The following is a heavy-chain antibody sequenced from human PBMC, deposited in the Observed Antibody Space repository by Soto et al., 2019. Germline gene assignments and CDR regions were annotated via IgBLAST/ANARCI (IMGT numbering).Heavy chain of an antibody. J-gene: IGHJ6*02. CDR3: ARGDILTGLYYDYGMDV. CDR1: GCRFPTYW. V-gene: IGHV5-51*01. Sequence: GESLKISCKGSGCRFPTYWIGWVRQMPGKGLEWMGIIYPGDSDTRYSPSFQGQVTISADKSISTAYLQWSSLKASDTAMYYCARGDILTGLYYDYGMDVWGQGTTVTVSS. D-gene: IGHD3-9*01. CDR2: IYPGDSDT.